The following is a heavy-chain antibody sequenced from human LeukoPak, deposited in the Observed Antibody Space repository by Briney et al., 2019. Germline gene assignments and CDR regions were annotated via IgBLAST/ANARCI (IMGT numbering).Heavy chain of an antibody. Sequence: PGGSLRLSCAASGFTVSSDSMNWVRQAPGKGLQWVSVIYTGGGTYYADSVTGRFTISRDNSKNTLYLQMNSLRVEDTAVYYCTRDQARRQAGWGQGTLVTVSS. CDR2: IYTGGGT. J-gene: IGHJ4*02. V-gene: IGHV3-66*01. CDR1: GFTVSSDS. CDR3: TRDQARRQAG.